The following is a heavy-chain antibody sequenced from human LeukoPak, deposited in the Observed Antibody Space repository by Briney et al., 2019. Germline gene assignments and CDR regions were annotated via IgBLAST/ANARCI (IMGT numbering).Heavy chain of an antibody. CDR1: GGSISSYY. CDR3: ARASRIDYGSGSYDY. V-gene: IGHV4-59*08. D-gene: IGHD3-10*01. CDR2: IYYSGST. J-gene: IGHJ4*02. Sequence: SETLSLTCTVSGGSISSYYWSWIRQPPGKGLEWIGYIYYSGSTNYNPSLKSRVTLSVDTSKNQFSLKLSSVIAADTAVYYCARASRIDYGSGSYDYWGQGTLVTVSS.